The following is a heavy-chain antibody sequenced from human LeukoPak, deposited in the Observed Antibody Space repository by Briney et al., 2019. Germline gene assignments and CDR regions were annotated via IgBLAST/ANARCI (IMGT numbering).Heavy chain of an antibody. V-gene: IGHV1-69*04. CDR1: GGTFSSYA. D-gene: IGHD3-16*02. Sequence: SVKVSCKASGGTFSSYAISWVRQAPGQGLEWMGRIIPIFGIANYAQKFQGRVTITADKSTSTAYMELSSLRSEDTAAYYCARADRLSGPLDYWGQGTLVTVSS. J-gene: IGHJ4*02. CDR3: ARADRLSGPLDY. CDR2: IIPIFGIA.